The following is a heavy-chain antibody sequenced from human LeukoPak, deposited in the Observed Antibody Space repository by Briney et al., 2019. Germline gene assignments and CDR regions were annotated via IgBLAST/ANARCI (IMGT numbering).Heavy chain of an antibody. Sequence: SETLSLTCTVSGDSISSSNSYRGWIRQPPGKGLEWIGSLYYSGSTYYNPSLKSRVTISVDTSKNQFSLKLSSVTAADTAVYYCARHNDYYVVGGMDVWGQGTTVTVSS. CDR1: GDSISSSNSY. D-gene: IGHD3-10*02. J-gene: IGHJ6*02. CDR3: ARHNDYYVVGGMDV. V-gene: IGHV4-39*07. CDR2: LYYSGST.